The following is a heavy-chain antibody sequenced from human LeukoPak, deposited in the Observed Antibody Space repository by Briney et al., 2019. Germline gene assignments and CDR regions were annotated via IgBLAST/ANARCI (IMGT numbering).Heavy chain of an antibody. CDR1: GYSFTSYW. V-gene: IGHV5-10-1*01. J-gene: IGHJ4*02. D-gene: IGHD3-22*01. CDR2: IDPSDSYT. Sequence: GASLMISCKGSGYSFTSYWISWVRQMPGKGLEWMGRIDPSDSYTNYSPSFQGHVTISADKSISTAYLQWSSLKASDTAMYYCARGRSSGYYYDYWGQGTLVTVSS. CDR3: ARGRSSGYYYDY.